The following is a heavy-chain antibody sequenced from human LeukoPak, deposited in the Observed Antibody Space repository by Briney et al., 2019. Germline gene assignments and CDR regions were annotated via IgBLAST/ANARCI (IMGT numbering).Heavy chain of an antibody. J-gene: IGHJ6*02. CDR2: INPSGGST. D-gene: IGHD5-18*01. Sequence: ASVTVSCTASGYTFTIYYMHWVRQAPGQGLEWMGIINPSGGSTSYAQKFQGRVTMTRDTSTSTVYMELSSLRSEDTAVYYCARDGDVDTAMVSTLDYYYYGMDVWGQGTTVTVSS. CDR3: ARDGDVDTAMVSTLDYYYYGMDV. V-gene: IGHV1-46*01. CDR1: GYTFTIYY.